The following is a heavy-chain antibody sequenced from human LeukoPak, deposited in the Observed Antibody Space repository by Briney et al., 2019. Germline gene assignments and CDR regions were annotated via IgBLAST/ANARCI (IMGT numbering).Heavy chain of an antibody. J-gene: IGHJ4*02. Sequence: GGSLRLSCAASGFTVTSHYMAWVRQTPGKGLEWLSIMFDGGTTYYADSVNGRASISRDTSTNSLYLQMSSLKDDDTAVYYCARAHGTKRYYFDDWGQGTHVTVSS. CDR1: GFTVTSHY. V-gene: IGHV3-66*01. D-gene: IGHD1-26*01. CDR3: ARAHGTKRYYFDD. CDR2: MFDGGTT.